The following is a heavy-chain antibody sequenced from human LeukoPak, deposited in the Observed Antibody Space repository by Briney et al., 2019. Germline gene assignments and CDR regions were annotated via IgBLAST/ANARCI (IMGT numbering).Heavy chain of an antibody. CDR1: GFTFSTHD. Sequence: GSLRLSCAASGFTFSTHDMQWVRQAPGKGLEWVAGISRSGATYHTDSVKGRFTISRDNSRSTLDLQMNGLRAEDTALYYCAKGGYFDFENWGQGTMVTVSS. D-gene: IGHD3-9*01. V-gene: IGHV3-23*01. J-gene: IGHJ3*01. CDR3: AKGGYFDFEN. CDR2: ISRSGAT.